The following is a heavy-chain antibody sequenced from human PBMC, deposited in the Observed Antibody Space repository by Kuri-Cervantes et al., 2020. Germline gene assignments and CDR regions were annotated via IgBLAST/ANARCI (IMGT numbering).Heavy chain of an antibody. CDR1: RFTFSSYA. V-gene: IGHV3-30-3*01. J-gene: IGHJ6*02. Sequence: AESLKISCAASRFTFSSYAMHGVRQAPGKGLEWVAVISYDGSNKYYADSVKGRFTISRDNSKNTLYLQMNSLRAEDTAVYYCARDGLRNVPITMVRGGYGMDVWGQGTTVTVSS. CDR3: ARDGLRNVPITMVRGGYGMDV. D-gene: IGHD3-10*01. CDR2: ISYDGSNK.